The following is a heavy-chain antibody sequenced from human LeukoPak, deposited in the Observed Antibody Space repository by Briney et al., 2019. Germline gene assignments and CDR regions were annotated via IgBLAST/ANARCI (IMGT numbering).Heavy chain of an antibody. D-gene: IGHD6-25*01. J-gene: IGHJ4*02. CDR1: GVSITSYY. CDR2: IHITGST. Sequence: SETLSLTCTVSGVSITSYYWSWIRQPAGKGLEWIGRIHITGSTNYNPSLKSQVTMSVDTSKNQFSLKLSSVTAADTAVYYCARGRRLLNYFDYWGQGTLVTVSS. CDR3: ARGRRLLNYFDY. V-gene: IGHV4-4*07.